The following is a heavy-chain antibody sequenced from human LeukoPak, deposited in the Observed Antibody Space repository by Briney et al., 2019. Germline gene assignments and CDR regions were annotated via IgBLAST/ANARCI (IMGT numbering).Heavy chain of an antibody. J-gene: IGHJ4*02. CDR3: AMTISLYGRSRLDS. V-gene: IGHV4-39*01. CDR1: VASVTRGGYY. Sequence: RSETLSLTCSVSVASVTRGGYYWAWIRQPPGERPEYIGSISQSGRSYYNPSLKSRVTTSLETSKNQLSLRVTSVTAADTAVYYCAMTISLYGRSRLDSWGQGILVTVSS. CDR2: ISQSGRS. D-gene: IGHD3-16*01.